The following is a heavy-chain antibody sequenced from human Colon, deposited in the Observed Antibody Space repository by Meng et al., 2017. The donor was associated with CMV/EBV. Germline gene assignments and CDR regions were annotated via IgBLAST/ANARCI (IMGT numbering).Heavy chain of an antibody. CDR3: ARNYCSSVNCNLGDGLNL. D-gene: IGHD2-2*01. J-gene: IGHJ3*01. V-gene: IGHV1-18*01. Sequence: ASVKVSCKASGYRFTSCGIDWVRQAPGQGLEWMGWISVYHGDTAYAHKFQDRVTMTTDTSTGTAYMELRRLTSDDTADYYCARNYCSSVNCNLGDGLNLWGQGTRVTVSS. CDR1: GYRFTSCG. CDR2: ISVYHGDT.